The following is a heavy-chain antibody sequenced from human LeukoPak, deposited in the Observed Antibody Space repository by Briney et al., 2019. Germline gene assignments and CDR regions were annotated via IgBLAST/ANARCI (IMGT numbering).Heavy chain of an antibody. D-gene: IGHD3-22*01. CDR3: ARGYYDTSAPGGY. CDR1: GYTFTSYS. CDR2: INPRGT. Sequence: RASVKVSCKTSGYTFTSYSMHWVRRAPGQGLEWMGTINPRGTSYAQKFQGRVTVTRDTSTSTVYMELSSLRSEDTAIYYCARGYYDTSAPGGYWGQGTLVTVSS. J-gene: IGHJ4*02. V-gene: IGHV1-46*01.